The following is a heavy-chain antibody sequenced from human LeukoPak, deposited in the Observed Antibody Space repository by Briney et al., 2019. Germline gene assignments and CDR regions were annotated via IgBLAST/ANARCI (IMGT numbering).Heavy chain of an antibody. J-gene: IGHJ6*02. CDR3: ARVLRYFDPSYYYYGMDV. Sequence: GGSLRLSCAASGFTFSPVWMHWVRQAPGKGLMWVSHIINDGSYTTYADSVKGRFTISRDNAKNSLYLQMNSLRAEDTAVYYCARVLRYFDPSYYYYGMDVWGQGTTVTVSS. CDR2: IINDGSYT. CDR1: GFTFSPVW. V-gene: IGHV3-74*01. D-gene: IGHD3-9*01.